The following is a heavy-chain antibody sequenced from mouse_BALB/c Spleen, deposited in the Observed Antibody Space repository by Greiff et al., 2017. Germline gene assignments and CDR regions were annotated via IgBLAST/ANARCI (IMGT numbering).Heavy chain of an antibody. D-gene: IGHD1-1*01. V-gene: IGHV1-18*01. Sequence: EVKLQESGPELVKPGASVKIPCKASGYTFTDYNMDWVKQSHGKSLEWIGDINPNNGGTIYNQKFKGKATLTVDKSSSTAYMELRSLTSEDTAVYYCASRSSYVFAYWGQGTLVTVSA. CDR1: GYTFTDYN. J-gene: IGHJ3*01. CDR2: INPNNGGT. CDR3: ASRSSYVFAY.